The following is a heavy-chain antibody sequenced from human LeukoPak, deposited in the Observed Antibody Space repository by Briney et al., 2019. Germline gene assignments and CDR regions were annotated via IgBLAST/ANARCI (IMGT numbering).Heavy chain of an antibody. CDR2: INWNGDST. D-gene: IGHD3-22*01. Sequence: PGGSLRFSCAASGLFFDDYGMTWVRQAPGKGLELVSTINWNGDSTTYADSVKGRFTISRDNAKNSLYLQMNSLRDEDTAFYYCVKLEYYFDSTGYLDSWGQESLVTVSS. V-gene: IGHV3-20*04. CDR3: VKLEYYFDSTGYLDS. CDR1: GLFFDDYG. J-gene: IGHJ4*02.